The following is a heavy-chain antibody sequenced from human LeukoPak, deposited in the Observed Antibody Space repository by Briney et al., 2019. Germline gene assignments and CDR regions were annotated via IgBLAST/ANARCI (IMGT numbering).Heavy chain of an antibody. V-gene: IGHV3-21*01. D-gene: IGHD3-3*01. CDR3: ARDSIFGGDYYMDV. J-gene: IGHJ6*03. Sequence: GGSLRLSCAASGFTFSSYSMNWVRQAPGKGLEWVSSISSSSSYIYYADSVKGRFTISRDNAKNSLYLQMNSLRAEDTAVYYCARDSIFGGDYYMDVWGKGTTVTVSS. CDR2: ISSSSSYI. CDR1: GFTFSSYS.